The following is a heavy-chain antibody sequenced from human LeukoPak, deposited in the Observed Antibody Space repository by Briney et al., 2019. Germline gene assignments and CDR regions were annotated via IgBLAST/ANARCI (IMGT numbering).Heavy chain of an antibody. CDR1: GGSISSYY. CDR2: IYYTGST. J-gene: IGHJ4*02. CDR3: ARGGDLLFGKYYFDY. V-gene: IGHV4-59*01. Sequence: PSETLSLTCTVSGGSISSYYWSWIRQPPGKGLEWIGYIYYTGSTNYNPSLKSRVTISVDTSKNQFSLKLSSVTAADTAVYCCARGGDLLFGKYYFDYWGQGTLVTVSS. D-gene: IGHD2-21*01.